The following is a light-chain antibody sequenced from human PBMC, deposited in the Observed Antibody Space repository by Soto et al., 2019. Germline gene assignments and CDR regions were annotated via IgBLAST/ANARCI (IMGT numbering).Light chain of an antibody. CDR3: QQYNNWPFT. CDR2: GAS. Sequence: EIVMTQSPATLSVSPGERATFSCRASQSVSSNLAWYQQEPGQAPRLLIYGASTRATGIPARFSGSGSGTDFTLTISSLQSEDFAVYYCQQYNNWPFTFGGGTKVEIK. CDR1: QSVSSN. J-gene: IGKJ4*01. V-gene: IGKV3-15*01.